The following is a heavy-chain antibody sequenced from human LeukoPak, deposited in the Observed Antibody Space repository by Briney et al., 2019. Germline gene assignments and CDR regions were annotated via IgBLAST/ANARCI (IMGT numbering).Heavy chain of an antibody. V-gene: IGHV3-48*04. CDR1: GFTFSSYW. D-gene: IGHD3-10*02. CDR2: ISSSGRTM. Sequence: GGSLRLSCAASGFTFSSYWMSWVRQPPGKGLEWVSYISSSGRTMFYADSVKGRFTISRDNAKNSLYLQMNSLRAEDTAVYYCAELGITTIGGVWGKGTTVTISS. J-gene: IGHJ6*04. CDR3: AELGITTIGGV.